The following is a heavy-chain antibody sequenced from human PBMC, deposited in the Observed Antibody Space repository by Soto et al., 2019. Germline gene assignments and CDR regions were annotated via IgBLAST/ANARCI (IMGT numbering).Heavy chain of an antibody. J-gene: IGHJ3*02. Sequence: PEKLPVTYAVSGGSIRSSNWRSWGRQPPEKGLEWIGEIYHSGGTNYNPSLKSRVTISVDKSKKQFSLKLSSVTAADTAVYYCARVSVDYDSLTRYAQGSIAFDILCQGPMV. CDR1: GGSIRSSNW. CDR3: ARVSVDYDSLTRYAQGSIAFDI. D-gene: IGHD3-9*01. V-gene: IGHV4-4*03. CDR2: IYHSGGT.